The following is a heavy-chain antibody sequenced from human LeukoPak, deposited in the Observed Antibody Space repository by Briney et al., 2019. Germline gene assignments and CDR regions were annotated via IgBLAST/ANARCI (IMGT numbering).Heavy chain of an antibody. J-gene: IGHJ4*02. CDR3: ARDDYGDYVY. CDR2: IIPILGIA. Sequence: SVKVSCKASGYTFIGYYTHWVRQAPGQGLEWMGRIIPILGIANYAQKFQGRVTITADKSTSTAYMELSSLRSEDTAVYYCARDDYGDYVYWGQGTLVTVSS. CDR1: GYTFIGYY. V-gene: IGHV1-69*04. D-gene: IGHD4-17*01.